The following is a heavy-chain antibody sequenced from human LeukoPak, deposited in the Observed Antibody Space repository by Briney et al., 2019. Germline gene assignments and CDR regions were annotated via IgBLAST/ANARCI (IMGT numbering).Heavy chain of an antibody. D-gene: IGHD5-18*01. CDR3: ARGGSQEYSYGSFDY. V-gene: IGHV4-30-4*08. Sequence: PSETLSLTCTVSGGSISSGDYYWSWIRQPPGKGLEWIGYIYYSASTYYNPSLKSRVTISVDTSKNQFSLKLSSVTAADTAVYYCARGGSQEYSYGSFDYWGQGTLVTVSS. J-gene: IGHJ4*02. CDR2: IYYSAST. CDR1: GGSISSGDYY.